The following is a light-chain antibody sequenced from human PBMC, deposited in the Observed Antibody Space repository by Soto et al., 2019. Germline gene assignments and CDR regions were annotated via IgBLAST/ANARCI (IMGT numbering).Light chain of an antibody. CDR3: GSYTSSSPLV. J-gene: IGLJ2*01. CDR1: SSDVGGSNS. CDR2: DVN. Sequence: QSVLTQPASVSGSPGQSIAVSCTGSSSDVGGSNSVSWYQHHPGKAPKLMIYDVNNRPSGVSNRFSGSKSGNTASLTISGLQAEDEADYYCGSYTSSSPLVFGGGTQLTVL. V-gene: IGLV2-14*03.